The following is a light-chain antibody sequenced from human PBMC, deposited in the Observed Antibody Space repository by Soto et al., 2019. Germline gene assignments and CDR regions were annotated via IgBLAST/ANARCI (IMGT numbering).Light chain of an antibody. Sequence: DIQMTQSPSTLSASVGYRITITCRASQSISSWLAWYQQKPGKAPKLLIYDASSLESGVPSRFSGSGSGTEFTLTISSLQPDDFAAYYCQQYNSSPYTFGQGTKLEIK. CDR1: QSISSW. CDR3: QQYNSSPYT. CDR2: DAS. V-gene: IGKV1-5*01. J-gene: IGKJ2*01.